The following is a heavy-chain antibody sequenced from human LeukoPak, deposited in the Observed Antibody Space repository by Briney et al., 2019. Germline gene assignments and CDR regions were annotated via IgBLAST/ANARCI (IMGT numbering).Heavy chain of an antibody. CDR1: GFNFSTYW. D-gene: IGHD2-15*01. J-gene: IGHJ6*03. Sequence: GGSLRLSCAGSGFNFSTYWMNWVRQAPGKGLEWVSAISGSGGSTYYADSVKGRFTISRDNSKNTLYLQMNSLRAEDTAVYYCAKEGFYCSGGSCYSFYYYYMDVWGKGTTVTVSS. V-gene: IGHV3-23*01. CDR2: ISGSGGST. CDR3: AKEGFYCSGGSCYSFYYYYMDV.